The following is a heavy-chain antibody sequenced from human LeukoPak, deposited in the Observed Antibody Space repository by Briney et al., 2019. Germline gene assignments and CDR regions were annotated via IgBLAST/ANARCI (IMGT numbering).Heavy chain of an antibody. CDR1: GFTFSTYA. V-gene: IGHV3-23*01. CDR2: LIGSGLTT. CDR3: AKDLGPGPD. Sequence: PGGFLRLSCAASGFTFSTYAMSWVRQAPGRGLEWVSALIGSGLTTYYADSVKGRFTISRDNSKNTLYLQMNSLRAEDTAVYYCAKDLGPGPDWGQGTLVTVSS. J-gene: IGHJ4*02.